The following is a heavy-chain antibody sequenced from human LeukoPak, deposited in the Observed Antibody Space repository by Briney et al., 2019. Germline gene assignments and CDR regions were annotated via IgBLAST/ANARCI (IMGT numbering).Heavy chain of an antibody. V-gene: IGHV4-34*01. CDR2: IGHTGLT. CDR1: GGSFSGYY. D-gene: IGHD1-1*01. J-gene: IGHJ5*02. Sequence: MPSETLSLTCAVYGGSFSGYYWTLIRQTPGKGLEWIGEIGHTGLTGSNPSLKSRVTIFVDSSKKQFSLRMTSVTAADTGVYYCARVPDITARPCDTWGPGTLVTVSS. CDR3: ARVPDITARPCDT.